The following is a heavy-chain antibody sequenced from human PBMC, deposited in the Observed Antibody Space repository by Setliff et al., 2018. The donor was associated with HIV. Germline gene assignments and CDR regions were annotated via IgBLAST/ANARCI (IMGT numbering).Heavy chain of an antibody. CDR2: IYYSGST. D-gene: IGHD3-10*01. Sequence: ETLSLTCTVSGGSISSYYWSRIRQPPGKGLEWIGYIYYSGSTNYNPSLKSRVTISVDTSKNQFSLKLSSVTAADTAVYYCARVGVDVVRHYYYYMDVWGKGTTVTVSS. V-gene: IGHV4-59*01. J-gene: IGHJ6*03. CDR3: ARVGVDVVRHYYYYMDV. CDR1: GGSISSYY.